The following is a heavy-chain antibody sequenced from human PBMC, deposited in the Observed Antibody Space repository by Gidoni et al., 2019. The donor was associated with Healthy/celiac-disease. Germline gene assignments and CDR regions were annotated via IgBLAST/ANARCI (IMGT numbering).Heavy chain of an antibody. Sequence: EVQLVESGGGLVKPGGSLRLSCAASGFTFSNAWLSWVRQAPGKGLEWVGRIKSKTDGGTTDYAAPVKGRFTISRDDSKNTLYLQMNSLKTEDTAVYYCTTANFRYSGSYWNFDYWGQGTLVTVSS. J-gene: IGHJ4*02. CDR1: GFTFSNAW. CDR2: IKSKTDGGTT. CDR3: TTANFRYSGSYWNFDY. D-gene: IGHD1-26*01. V-gene: IGHV3-15*01.